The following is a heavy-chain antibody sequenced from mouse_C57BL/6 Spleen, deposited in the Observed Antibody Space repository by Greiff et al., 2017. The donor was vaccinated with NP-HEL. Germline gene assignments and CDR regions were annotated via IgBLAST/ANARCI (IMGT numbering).Heavy chain of an antibody. D-gene: IGHD1-1*01. V-gene: IGHV1-15*01. Sequence: VKLQESGAELVRPGASVTLSCKASGYTFTDYEMHWVKQTPVHGLEWIGAIDPETGGTAYNQKFKGKAILTADKSSSTAYMELRSLTSEDSAVYYCTRGGLLLRFFDYWGQGTTLTVSS. CDR2: IDPETGGT. CDR3: TRGGLLLRFFDY. J-gene: IGHJ2*01. CDR1: GYTFTDYE.